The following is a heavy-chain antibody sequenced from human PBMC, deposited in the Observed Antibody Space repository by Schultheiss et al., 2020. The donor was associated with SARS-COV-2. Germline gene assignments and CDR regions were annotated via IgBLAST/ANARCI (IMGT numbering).Heavy chain of an antibody. CDR3: ARVRDIALIMYGR. V-gene: IGHV1-3*01. CDR1: GYTFTNYA. CDR2: MNAGNGNT. D-gene: IGHD2-8*01. Sequence: ASVKVSCKASGYTFTNYAMHWMRQAPGQRLECMGCMNAGNGNTKYSQKYQGRVTITRETYASTAYMELSSLRSEDTAVYYYARVRDIALIMYGRWSQRTLGTFSS. J-gene: IGHJ4*02.